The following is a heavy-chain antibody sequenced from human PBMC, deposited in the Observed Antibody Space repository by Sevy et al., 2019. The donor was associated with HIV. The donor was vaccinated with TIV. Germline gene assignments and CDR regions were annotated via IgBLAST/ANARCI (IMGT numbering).Heavy chain of an antibody. Sequence: GGSLRLSCAASGFTVSSNYMSWVRQAPGKGLEWVSVIYSGGSTYYADSVKGRFTISRDNSKNTLYLQMNSLGAEDTAVYYCAREGRYYDTSGPGYFQHWGQGTLVTVSS. J-gene: IGHJ1*01. CDR3: AREGRYYDTSGPGYFQH. V-gene: IGHV3-53*01. CDR2: IYSGGST. CDR1: GFTVSSNY. D-gene: IGHD3-22*01.